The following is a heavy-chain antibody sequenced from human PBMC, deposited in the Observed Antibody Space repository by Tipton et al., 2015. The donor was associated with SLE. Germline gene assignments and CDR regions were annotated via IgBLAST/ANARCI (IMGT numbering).Heavy chain of an antibody. CDR1: GGSISSSRYY. CDR3: ARDRLDDDFWSGYYYGMDV. Sequence: TLSLTCTVSGGSISSSRYYWGRIRQPPGKGLEWIGSIYHSGTAYYNPSLKSRVTILVDTSKNQISLKLSSVTAADTAVYYCARDRLDDDFWSGYYYGMDVWGQGTTVTVSS. D-gene: IGHD3-3*01. J-gene: IGHJ6*02. V-gene: IGHV4-39*07. CDR2: IYHSGTA.